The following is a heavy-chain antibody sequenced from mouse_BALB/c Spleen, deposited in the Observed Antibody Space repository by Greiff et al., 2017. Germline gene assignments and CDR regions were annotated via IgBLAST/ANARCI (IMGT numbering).Heavy chain of an antibody. D-gene: IGHD2-14*01. V-gene: IGHV2-2*02. Sequence: QVQLKESGPGLVQPSQSLSITCTVSGFSLTSYGVHWVRQSPGKGLEWLGVIWSGGSTDYNAAFISRLSISKDNSKSQVFFKMNSLQANDTAIYYCARNYRYDGRAMDYWGQGTSVTVSS. CDR1: GFSLTSYG. CDR3: ARNYRYDGRAMDY. J-gene: IGHJ4*01. CDR2: IWSGGST.